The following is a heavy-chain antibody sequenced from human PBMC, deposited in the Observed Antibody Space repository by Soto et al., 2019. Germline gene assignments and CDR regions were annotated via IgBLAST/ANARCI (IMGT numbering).Heavy chain of an antibody. CDR2: IWYDGSNK. Sequence: ESGGGVVQPGRSLRLSCAASGFTFSSYGMHWVRQAPGKGLEWVAVIWYDGSNKYYADSVKGRFTISRDNSKNTLYLQMNSLRAEDTAVYYCARDLFLGELSLWDYWGQGTLVTVSS. CDR1: GFTFSSYG. J-gene: IGHJ4*02. V-gene: IGHV3-33*01. D-gene: IGHD3-16*02. CDR3: ARDLFLGELSLWDY.